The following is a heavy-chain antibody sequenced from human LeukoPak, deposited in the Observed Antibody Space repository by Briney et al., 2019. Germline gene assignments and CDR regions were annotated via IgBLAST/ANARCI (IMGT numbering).Heavy chain of an antibody. CDR3: TRLTLLPTHIDY. D-gene: IGHD2-15*01. Sequence: SETLSLTCAVYGGSFSGYYWSWIRQPPGKGLEWIGEINHSGSTNYNPSLKSRVTISVDTSTNKFCLTVDSVTAADTTLYYCTRLTLLPTHIDYWGQGTLVTVSS. CDR1: GGSFSGYY. J-gene: IGHJ4*02. V-gene: IGHV4-34*01. CDR2: INHSGST.